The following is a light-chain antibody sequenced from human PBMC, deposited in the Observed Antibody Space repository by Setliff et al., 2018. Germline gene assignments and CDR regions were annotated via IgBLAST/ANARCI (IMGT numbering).Light chain of an antibody. CDR1: SSDVGGYNY. Sequence: QSVLPQPASVSGSPGQSITISCTGTSSDVGGYNYVSWYQQHPGKAPKLMIYDVSKRPSGVSNRFSGSKSGNTASLTISGLQAEDEADYYCSSYTSSSTPYVFGTGTKGTV. CDR2: DVS. V-gene: IGLV2-14*01. CDR3: SSYTSSSTPYV. J-gene: IGLJ1*01.